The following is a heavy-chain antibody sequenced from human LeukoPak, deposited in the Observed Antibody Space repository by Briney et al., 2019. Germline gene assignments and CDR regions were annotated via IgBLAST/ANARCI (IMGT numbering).Heavy chain of an antibody. Sequence: GGSLRLACAASGLTLSSEWITSVRQAPGKGLEWVGNINQEGRDKNYVHSEQGRFTVSRDNAKKSLDLQRNILRAEYMGVCYFARVIRYLDLWGRGTLVTVSS. D-gene: IGHD3-16*02. J-gene: IGHJ2*01. V-gene: IGHV3-7*01. CDR3: ARVIRYLDL. CDR1: GLTLSSEW. CDR2: INQEGRDK.